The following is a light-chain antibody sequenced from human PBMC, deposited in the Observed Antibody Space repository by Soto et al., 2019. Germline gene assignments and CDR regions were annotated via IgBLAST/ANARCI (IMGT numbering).Light chain of an antibody. CDR3: QSYDSSLSTSGV. CDR1: SSNIGAGYD. J-gene: IGLJ1*01. V-gene: IGLV1-40*01. Sequence: QSALTQPPPVSGAPGQRVPLSFTGSSSNIGAGYDVHWYQQLPGTAPKLLIYGNSNRPSGVPDRFSGSKSGTSASLAITGLQAEDEADYYCQSYDSSLSTSGVFGTGTKVTVL. CDR2: GNS.